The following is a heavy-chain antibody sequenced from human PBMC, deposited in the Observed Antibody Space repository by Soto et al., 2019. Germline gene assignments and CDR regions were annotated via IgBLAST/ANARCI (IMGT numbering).Heavy chain of an antibody. D-gene: IGHD3-22*01. CDR3: ARGQRIGVVTTWFDY. CDR1: IGSFSGHY. J-gene: IGHJ4*02. Sequence: PSETLSLTCAVYIGSFSGHYWSWIRQPPGKGLEWIGEINHSGSTNYNPSIKSRVTISVDTSKNQFSLKLSSMTAADTAAYYCARGQRIGVVTTWFDYWGQGILVTVSS. CDR2: INHSGST. V-gene: IGHV4-34*01.